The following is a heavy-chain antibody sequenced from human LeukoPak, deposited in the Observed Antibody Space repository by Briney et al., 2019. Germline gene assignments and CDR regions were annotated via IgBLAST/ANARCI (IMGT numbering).Heavy chain of an antibody. D-gene: IGHD3-22*01. CDR2: IYTSGST. Sequence: SQTLSLTCTASGDSISSGDYYWSWIRQPAGKGLEWIGRIYTSGSTNYNPSLKSRVTISVDTSKNQFSLKLTSVTAADTAVYYCARGPYKYDGSGAFDIWGQGTKVTVSS. J-gene: IGHJ3*02. CDR3: ARGPYKYDGSGAFDI. V-gene: IGHV4-61*02. CDR1: GDSISSGDYY.